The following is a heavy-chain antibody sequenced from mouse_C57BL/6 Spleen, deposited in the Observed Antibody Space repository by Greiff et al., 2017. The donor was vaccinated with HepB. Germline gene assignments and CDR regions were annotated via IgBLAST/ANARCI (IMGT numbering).Heavy chain of an antibody. J-gene: IGHJ4*01. D-gene: IGHD1-1*01. CDR3: ARRGATKYYYAMDY. CDR1: GFTFSDYY. Sequence: EVMLVESGGGLVQPGGSLKLSCAASGFTFSDYYMYWVRQTPEKRLEWVAYISNGGGSTYYPDTVKGRFTISRDNAKNTLYLQMSRLKSEDTAMYYCARRGATKYYYAMDYWGQGTSVTASS. V-gene: IGHV5-12*01. CDR2: ISNGGGST.